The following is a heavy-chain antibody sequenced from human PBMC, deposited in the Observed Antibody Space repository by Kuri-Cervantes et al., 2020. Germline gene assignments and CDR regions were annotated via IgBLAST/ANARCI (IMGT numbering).Heavy chain of an antibody. J-gene: IGHJ4*02. Sequence: GGSLRLSCAASGFTFSSYAMHWVRQAPGKGLEWVAVISYDGSEKYYADSVKGRFTISRDNSKNTLSLQMNSLRAEDTAMYYCAKSYVPAGNNLGYFDYWGQGTLVTVSS. CDR1: GFTFSSYA. CDR2: ISYDGSEK. D-gene: IGHD2-2*01. CDR3: AKSYVPAGNNLGYFDY. V-gene: IGHV3-30*18.